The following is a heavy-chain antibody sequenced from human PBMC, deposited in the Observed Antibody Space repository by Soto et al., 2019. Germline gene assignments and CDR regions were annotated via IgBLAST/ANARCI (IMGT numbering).Heavy chain of an antibody. V-gene: IGHV3-30*18. J-gene: IGHJ4*02. D-gene: IGHD5-12*01. CDR3: AKGRGYSGSPPAF. CDR1: GFTFSSYG. Sequence: QVQLVESGGGVVQPGRSLRLSCAASGFTFSSYGMHWVRQAPGKGLEWVAVISYDGSNKYYADSVKGRFTISRDNSKNTLYLQMNSLRAEDTAVYYCAKGRGYSGSPPAFWGQGTLVTVSS. CDR2: ISYDGSNK.